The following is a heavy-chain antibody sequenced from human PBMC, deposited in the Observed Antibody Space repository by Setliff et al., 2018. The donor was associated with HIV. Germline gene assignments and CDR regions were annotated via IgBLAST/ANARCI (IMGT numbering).Heavy chain of an antibody. V-gene: IGHV3-74*01. D-gene: IGHD3-10*01. CDR1: GFIFSDYY. Sequence: GGSLRLSCAASGFIFSDYYMHWVRQAPGKGLVWVSRINGDGSILGYADSVKGRFTISRDNAKNSLYLQMNGLSTEDTALYYCAKDYVARGGKWDAFHIWGQGTMVTVSS. CDR2: INGDGSIL. CDR3: AKDYVARGGKWDAFHI. J-gene: IGHJ3*02.